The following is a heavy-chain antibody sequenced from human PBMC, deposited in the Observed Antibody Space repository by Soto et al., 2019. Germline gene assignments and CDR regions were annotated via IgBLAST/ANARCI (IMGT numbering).Heavy chain of an antibody. CDR3: AKENTMVRGANIPPGY. V-gene: IGHV3-23*01. CDR2: ISGSGGST. CDR1: GFTFSSYA. D-gene: IGHD3-10*01. J-gene: IGHJ4*02. Sequence: GGSLRLSCAASGFTFSSYAMSWVRQAPGKGLEWVSAISGSGGSTYYADSVKGRFTISRNNSKNTLYLQMKSLRAEDTAVFYCAKENTMVRGANIPPGYWGQGTLVTVSS.